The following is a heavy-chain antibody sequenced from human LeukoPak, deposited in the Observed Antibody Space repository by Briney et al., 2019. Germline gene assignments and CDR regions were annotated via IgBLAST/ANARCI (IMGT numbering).Heavy chain of an antibody. J-gene: IGHJ4*02. Sequence: ASVKVSCKASGYSFTSNYIHWVRQAPGQGLEWMGMIYPRDGSTSYAQKFQGRVTVTRDTSTSTVHMELSGLRSEDTAVYYCARDKEPFDYWAQGPLVTVPP. CDR1: GYSFTSNY. CDR3: ARDKEPFDY. CDR2: IYPRDGST. D-gene: IGHD1-14*01. V-gene: IGHV1-46*01.